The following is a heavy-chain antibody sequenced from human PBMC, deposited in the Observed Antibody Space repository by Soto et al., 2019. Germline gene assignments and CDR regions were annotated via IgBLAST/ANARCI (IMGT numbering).Heavy chain of an antibody. D-gene: IGHD7-27*01. CDR1: GGSISSGDYY. CDR3: TRGPSGDKVDY. CDR2: IYYSGST. Sequence: SETLSLTCTVSGGSISSGDYYWSWIRQPPGKGLEWIGNIYYSGSTYYNPSLKGRVTISVDTSKNQFSLKLSSVSAADTAVYYCTRGPSGDKVDYWGQGTLVTVSS. V-gene: IGHV4-30-4*01. J-gene: IGHJ4*02.